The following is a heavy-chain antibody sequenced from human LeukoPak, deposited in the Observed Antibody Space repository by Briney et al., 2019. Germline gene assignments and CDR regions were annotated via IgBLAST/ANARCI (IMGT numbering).Heavy chain of an antibody. CDR3: ARGQIAIANENAFDI. CDR1: GGSISSGGYS. J-gene: IGHJ3*02. CDR2: IYHSGRT. D-gene: IGHD3-22*01. V-gene: IGHV4-30-2*01. Sequence: SQTLSLTCAVSGGSISSGGYSWSWIRQPPGKGLEWIGYIYHSGRTYYNPSLNSRVTISIDRSKNQFSLKLSSVTAADTAVYYCARGQIAIANENAFDIWGQGTMVTVSS.